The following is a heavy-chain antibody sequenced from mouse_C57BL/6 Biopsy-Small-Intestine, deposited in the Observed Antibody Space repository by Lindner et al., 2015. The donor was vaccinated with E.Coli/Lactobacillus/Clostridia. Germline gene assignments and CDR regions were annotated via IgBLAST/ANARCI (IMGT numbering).Heavy chain of an antibody. CDR1: GYTFSGYSFSGYY. J-gene: IGHJ4*01. Sequence: SVKVSCKASGYTFSGYSFSGYYIHWVRRAPGQGLEWMGWINPNSGGTNYSQKFQGRVTVTRDMSTSTAYMELSTLRSDDTAVYYCARDSGWSVGFDPWGQGTLVTVSS. D-gene: IGHD1-1*02. CDR3: ARDSGWSVGFDP. V-gene: IGHV1-62-3*01. CDR2: INPNSGGT.